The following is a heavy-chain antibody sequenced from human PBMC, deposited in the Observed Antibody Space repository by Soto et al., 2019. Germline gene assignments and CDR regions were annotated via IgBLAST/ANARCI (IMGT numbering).Heavy chain of an antibody. J-gene: IGHJ5*02. CDR2: INPSGGST. CDR1: GYTFTSYY. D-gene: IGHD3-3*01. V-gene: IGHV1-46*01. CDR3: VRAPWGIFGVVNGWFDP. Sequence: ASVKVSCKASGYTFTSYYMHWVRQAPGQGLEWMGIINPSGGSTSYAQKFQGRVTMTRDTSTSTVYMELSSLRSEDTAVYYCVRAPWGIFGVVNGWFDPWGQGTLVTVSS.